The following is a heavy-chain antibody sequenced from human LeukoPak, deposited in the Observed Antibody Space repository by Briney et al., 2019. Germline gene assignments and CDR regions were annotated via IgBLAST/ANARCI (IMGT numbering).Heavy chain of an antibody. Sequence: GGSLRLSCAASGFTFSRYWMHWVRQAPGKGLVWVSCIKSDGSSTSIADSAKGRFTISRDNAKNTVYLQMNSLRAEDTAVYYCVRDNRSYNFDYWGQGTPVTVSS. CDR3: VRDNRSYNFDY. CDR2: IKSDGSST. J-gene: IGHJ4*02. D-gene: IGHD1-26*01. V-gene: IGHV3-74*01. CDR1: GFTFSRYW.